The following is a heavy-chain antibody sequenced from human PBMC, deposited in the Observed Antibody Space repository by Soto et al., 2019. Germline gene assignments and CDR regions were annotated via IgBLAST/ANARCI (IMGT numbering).Heavy chain of an antibody. J-gene: IGHJ4*02. D-gene: IGHD3-10*01. CDR3: AKEGSGSYLDN. CDR2: IRSSSTAT. Sequence: EVQLVESGGGLVQPGGSLRLSCATSGFTFSSYSMNWVRQAPGKGLEWISYIRSSSTATFYAGSVRGRFTVSRDDAKNSLYLQMNSLRAEDTAVYYCAKEGSGSYLDNWGQGTLVTVSS. V-gene: IGHV3-48*01. CDR1: GFTFSSYS.